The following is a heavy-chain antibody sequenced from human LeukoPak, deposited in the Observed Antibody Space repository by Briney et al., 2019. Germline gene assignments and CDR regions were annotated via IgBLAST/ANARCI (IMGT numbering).Heavy chain of an antibody. Sequence: PGRSLRLSCAASGFTFNTYAMHWVRQAPGKGLEWVAVISYDANNKYYANSVKGRFTISRDNSKDTFYLQMNSLGTEDTAVYYCARDRPPGGSCLDYWGQGILVTVSS. D-gene: IGHD2-15*01. CDR2: ISYDANNK. V-gene: IGHV3-30-3*01. CDR1: GFTFNTYA. J-gene: IGHJ4*02. CDR3: ARDRPPGGSCLDY.